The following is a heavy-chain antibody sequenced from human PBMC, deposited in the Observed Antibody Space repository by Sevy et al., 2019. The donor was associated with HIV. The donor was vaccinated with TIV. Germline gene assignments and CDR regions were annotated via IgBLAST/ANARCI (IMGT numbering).Heavy chain of an antibody. J-gene: IGHJ4*02. CDR2: IKQDGSEK. V-gene: IGHV3-7*03. Sequence: GESLKISCAASGFTFSSYWMSWVRQAPGKGLEWVATIKQDGSEKYYVDSVKGRFTISRDNAKNSLYLQMNSLRAEDTAVYYCARSEWLRLDYFDYWGQGTLVTVSS. CDR3: ARSEWLRLDYFDY. D-gene: IGHD5-12*01. CDR1: GFTFSSYW.